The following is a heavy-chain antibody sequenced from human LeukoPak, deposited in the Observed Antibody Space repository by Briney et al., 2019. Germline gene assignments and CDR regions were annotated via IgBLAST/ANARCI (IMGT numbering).Heavy chain of an antibody. D-gene: IGHD4-11*01. CDR2: IKIDGSSA. J-gene: IGHJ4*02. V-gene: IGHV3-74*01. Sequence: GRSLRLSCAASGFTFSSYWMHWVRLDPGKGLVWVSQIKIDGSSATYADSVKGRFTISRTDTKNTLYLQMNSLRAEDTAVYYCARGRAYTQEYWGQGTLVTVSS. CDR3: ARGRAYTQEY. CDR1: GFTFSSYW.